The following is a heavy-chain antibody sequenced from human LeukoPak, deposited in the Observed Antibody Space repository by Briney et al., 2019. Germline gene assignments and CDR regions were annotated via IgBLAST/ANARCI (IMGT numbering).Heavy chain of an antibody. CDR2: INPTSTSI. Sequence: PGGSLRLSCAASGFTFSDYSINWVRQAPGKGLEWVSSINPTSTSIYYADAVKGRFIISRDNAKSSLYLQMNTLRAEDTAVYYCLRDRGYSTYDCWGQGTLVTVSS. V-gene: IGHV3-21*01. D-gene: IGHD5-12*01. CDR3: LRDRGYSTYDC. J-gene: IGHJ4*02. CDR1: GFTFSDYS.